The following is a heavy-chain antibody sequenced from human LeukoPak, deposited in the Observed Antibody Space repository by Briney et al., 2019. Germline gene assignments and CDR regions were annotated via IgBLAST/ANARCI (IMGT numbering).Heavy chain of an antibody. CDR2: INAGNGDT. Sequence: GASVKVSCKASGYTFTNHEMHWVRQAPGQSLEWMGGINAGNGDTKYSQEFQGRVTISRDTSANTAYMELSNLRSEDTAVYYCARVFGSSGWYHWFDPWGQGTLVTVSS. CDR1: GYTFTNHE. J-gene: IGHJ5*02. D-gene: IGHD6-19*01. CDR3: ARVFGSSGWYHWFDP. V-gene: IGHV1-3*03.